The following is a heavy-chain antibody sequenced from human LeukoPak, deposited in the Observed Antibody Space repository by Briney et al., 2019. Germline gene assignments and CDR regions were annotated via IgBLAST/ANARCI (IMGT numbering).Heavy chain of an antibody. CDR1: GYTFTSYG. V-gene: IGHV1-18*01. Sequence: GASVKVSCKASGYTFTSYGFTWVRQAPGQGLEWMGWISAYNGNTNYAHKFQGRVTMTTDTSTSTAYMELRSLRSDDTAVYFCARLIVATILLDYWGQGTLVTVSS. D-gene: IGHD5-12*01. CDR3: ARLIVATILLDY. CDR2: ISAYNGNT. J-gene: IGHJ4*02.